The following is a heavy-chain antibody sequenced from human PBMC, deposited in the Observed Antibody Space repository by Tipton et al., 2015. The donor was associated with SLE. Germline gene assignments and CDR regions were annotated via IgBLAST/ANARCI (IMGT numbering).Heavy chain of an antibody. J-gene: IGHJ6*03. D-gene: IGHD1-26*01. Sequence: GSLRLSCAASGFTFSSYSMNWVRQAPGKGLEWVSSISSSSSYIYYADSVKGRFTISRDNAKNSLYLQMNSLRAEDTAVYYCAAGLLPPLDYYYMDVWGKGTTDTVSS. CDR3: AAGLLPPLDYYYMDV. CDR2: ISSSSSYI. CDR1: GFTFSSYS. V-gene: IGHV3-21*01.